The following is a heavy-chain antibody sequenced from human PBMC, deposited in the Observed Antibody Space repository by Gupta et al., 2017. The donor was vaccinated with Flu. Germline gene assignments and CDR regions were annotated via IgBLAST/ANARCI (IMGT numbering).Heavy chain of an antibody. CDR1: GGSISSGSYY. Sequence: QVQLQESGPGLVKPSQTLSLTCTVSGGSISSGSYYWSWIRQPAGKGLEWIGRIYTSGSTNYNPSLKSRVTISVDTSKNQCSLKLSSVTAADTAVYYCASDLYDYDSSGYLWPSWGQGTLVTVSS. CDR3: ASDLYDYDSSGYLWPS. J-gene: IGHJ4*02. CDR2: IYTSGST. V-gene: IGHV4-61*02. D-gene: IGHD3-22*01.